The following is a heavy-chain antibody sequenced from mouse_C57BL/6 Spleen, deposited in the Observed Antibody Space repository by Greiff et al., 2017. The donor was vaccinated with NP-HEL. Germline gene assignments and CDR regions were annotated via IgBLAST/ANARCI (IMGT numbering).Heavy chain of an antibody. CDR2: INPNNGGT. CDR3: ARSGITTVVGGY. CDR1: GYTFTDYY. Sequence: EVQLKESGPELVKPGASVKISCKASGYTFTDYYMNWVKQSHGKSLEWIGDINPNNGGTSYNQKFKGKATLTVDKSSSTAYMELRSLTSEDSAVYYCARSGITTVVGGYWGQGTTLTVSS. V-gene: IGHV1-26*01. D-gene: IGHD1-1*01. J-gene: IGHJ2*01.